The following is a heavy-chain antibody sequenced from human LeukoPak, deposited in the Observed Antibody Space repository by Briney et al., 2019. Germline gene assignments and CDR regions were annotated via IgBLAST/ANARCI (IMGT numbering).Heavy chain of an antibody. V-gene: IGHV4-31*11. CDR1: GGSFSGYY. D-gene: IGHD5-12*01. J-gene: IGHJ4*02. Sequence: SETLSLTCVVYGGSFSGYYWSWIRQHPGKGLEWIGYIYYSGSTYYNPSLKSRVTISVDTSKNQFSLKLSSVTAADTAVYYRARGRDGYEYYFDYWGQGTLVTVSS. CDR3: ARGRDGYEYYFDY. CDR2: IYYSGST.